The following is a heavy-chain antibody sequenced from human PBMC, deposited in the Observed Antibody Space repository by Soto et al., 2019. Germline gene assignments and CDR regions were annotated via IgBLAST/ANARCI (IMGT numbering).Heavy chain of an antibody. V-gene: IGHV3-15*07. D-gene: IGHD2-15*01. CDR2: IKTSAGGGAT. Sequence: EVQLVESAGGLVKPGGSLRLSCVASGFSFNEAWMNWVRQAPGQGLEWVGRIKTSAGGGATNSAAPVQGRFTISRDDSKNTLYLHMNSLRTEDTAIYYCTTGSVEGIWGQGTTVIVSS. CDR3: TTGSVEGI. CDR1: GFSFNEAW. J-gene: IGHJ6*02.